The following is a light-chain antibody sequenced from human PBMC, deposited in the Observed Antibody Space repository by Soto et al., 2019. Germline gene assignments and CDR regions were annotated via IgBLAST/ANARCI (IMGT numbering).Light chain of an antibody. Sequence: EVVLTQSPVTLSLSPGERATLSCRASQSFRGLLAWYQQKPGQAPRLLIYDAYNRAAGIPPRFSGSGSGTDFTLTISSLQPEDFATYYCQQLNSHPRTFGQGTKLEIK. V-gene: IGKV3-11*01. J-gene: IGKJ2*02. CDR1: QSFRGL. CDR3: QQLNSHPRT. CDR2: DAY.